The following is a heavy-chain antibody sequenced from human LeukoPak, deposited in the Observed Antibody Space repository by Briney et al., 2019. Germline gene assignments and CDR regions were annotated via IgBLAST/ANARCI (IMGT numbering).Heavy chain of an antibody. CDR1: GFTFSDYY. CDR3: ARDRGYTNPIDY. J-gene: IGHJ4*02. Sequence: PGGSLRLSCAASGFTFSDYYMSWIRQAPGKGLEWVSYIDSRGSIIYYTDSVKGRFTISRDNAKNSLYLQMNSLRAEDTAVYYCARDRGYTNPIDYWGQGTLVTVSS. CDR2: IDSRGSII. D-gene: IGHD4-11*01. V-gene: IGHV3-11*04.